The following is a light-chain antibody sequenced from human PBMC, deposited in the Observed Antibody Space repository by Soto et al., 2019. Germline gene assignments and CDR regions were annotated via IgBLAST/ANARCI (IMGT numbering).Light chain of an antibody. J-gene: IGKJ1*01. V-gene: IGKV1-9*01. CDR2: AAS. CDR3: LLDYAYFWA. CDR1: QGISSD. Sequence: DIQLTQSPSFLSASLGDRVTIXXRASQGISSDLAWYQQNPGKAPKLXIYAASTLQNGVPSRFSGSGSGRDFTLTISSLQPEDFATYYCLLDYAYFWAFGQGTKVDIK.